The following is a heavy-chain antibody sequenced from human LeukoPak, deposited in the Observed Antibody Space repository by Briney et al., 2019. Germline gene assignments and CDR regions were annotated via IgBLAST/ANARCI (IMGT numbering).Heavy chain of an antibody. CDR2: IHYTGST. Sequence: SETLSLTCTVSGDSISSGPYFWGWIRQPPGKGLEWIGNIHYTGSTYYKSSLRSRVTMSVDTSKNQFSLMLSSVTAADTATYYCARLDGGQLGHCSSTSCNGAFDIWGQGAMVTVSS. CDR3: ARLDGGQLGHCSSTSCNGAFDI. J-gene: IGHJ3*02. D-gene: IGHD2-2*01. V-gene: IGHV4-39*07. CDR1: GDSISSGPYF.